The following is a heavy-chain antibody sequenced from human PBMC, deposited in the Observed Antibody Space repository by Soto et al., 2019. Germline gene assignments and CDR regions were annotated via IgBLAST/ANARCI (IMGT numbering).Heavy chain of an antibody. J-gene: IGHJ6*03. CDR2: ISNNGAHT. Sequence: EAQLVESGGGLVQPGGSLRLSCAAYGFTFSNYEMHWVRQAPGKGLEYVSGISNNGAHTDYAKSVKARFTISRDNSENTLYLQMGSLRAEDMALYYCARRGYGSRWPNVDMDVWGKGTTVTVSS. V-gene: IGHV3-64*01. CDR1: GFTFSNYE. D-gene: IGHD6-13*01. CDR3: ARRGYGSRWPNVDMDV.